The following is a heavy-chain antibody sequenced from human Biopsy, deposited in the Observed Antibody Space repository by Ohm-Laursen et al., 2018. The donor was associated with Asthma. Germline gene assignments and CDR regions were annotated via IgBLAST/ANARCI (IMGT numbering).Heavy chain of an antibody. D-gene: IGHD2-21*02. Sequence: TLSLTCAVSGDSIDSGDYSWTWIRQSPGVGLEWMGYIYRNGDPYYNPTLKNRVTISIDRSKNLFSLRLRSAAAADTAVCYCARGWNCGGDCYSLDSWGQGTLVTVSS. CDR2: IYRNGDP. CDR1: GDSIDSGDYS. V-gene: IGHV4-30-2*06. CDR3: ARGWNCGGDCYSLDS. J-gene: IGHJ4*02.